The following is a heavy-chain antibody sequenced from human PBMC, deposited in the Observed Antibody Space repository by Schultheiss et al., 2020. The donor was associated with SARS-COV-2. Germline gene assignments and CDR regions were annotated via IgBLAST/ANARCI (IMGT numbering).Heavy chain of an antibody. Sequence: GGSLRLSCAASGFTFSDHYMDWVRQAPGKGLEWVSYISSSSSYTNYADSVKGRFTISRDNSQNTLYLQMDSLRADDTAVYFCAKASGSYRYYYYGMDVWGQGTTVTVSS. CDR2: ISSSSSYT. J-gene: IGHJ6*02. D-gene: IGHD1-26*01. CDR1: GFTFSDHY. V-gene: IGHV3-11*06. CDR3: AKASGSYRYYYYGMDV.